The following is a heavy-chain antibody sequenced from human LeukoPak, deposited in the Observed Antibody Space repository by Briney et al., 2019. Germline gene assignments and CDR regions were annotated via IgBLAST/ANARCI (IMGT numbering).Heavy chain of an antibody. Sequence: SETLSLTCAVYGGSFSGYYWSWIRQPPGKGLEWIGEINHSGSTNYNPSLKSRVTMSVDTSKNQFSLKLSSVTAADTAVYYCAREEYSSGWSYNWFDPWGQGTLVTVSS. CDR1: GGSFSGYY. CDR2: INHSGST. J-gene: IGHJ5*02. CDR3: AREEYSSGWSYNWFDP. D-gene: IGHD6-19*01. V-gene: IGHV4-34*01.